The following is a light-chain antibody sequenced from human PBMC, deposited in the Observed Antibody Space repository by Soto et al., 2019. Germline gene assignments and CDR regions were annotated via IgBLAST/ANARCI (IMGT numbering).Light chain of an antibody. Sequence: DIQMTQSPSSLSASVGDRVTITCRASQSISSFFNWYQQKPGKAPKLLIYDASSLQSGVPSRFSGSVSVTDFTLTISSLQPEDFATYYCQQSYSIPLTFGQGTKVEIK. CDR1: QSISSF. CDR3: QQSYSIPLT. V-gene: IGKV1-39*01. CDR2: DAS. J-gene: IGKJ1*01.